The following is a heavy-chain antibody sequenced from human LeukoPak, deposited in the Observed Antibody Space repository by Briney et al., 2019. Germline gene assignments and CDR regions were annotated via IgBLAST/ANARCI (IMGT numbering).Heavy chain of an antibody. Sequence: PSETLSLTCTVSGGSISSYYWSWIRQPPRKGLEWIGYIYYSGSTNYNPSLKSRVTISVDTSKNQFSLKLSSVTAADTAVYYCARRRPANMVRGVRLAFDIWGQGTMVTVSS. CDR2: IYYSGST. V-gene: IGHV4-59*01. CDR1: GGSISSYY. D-gene: IGHD3-10*01. CDR3: ARRRPANMVRGVRLAFDI. J-gene: IGHJ3*02.